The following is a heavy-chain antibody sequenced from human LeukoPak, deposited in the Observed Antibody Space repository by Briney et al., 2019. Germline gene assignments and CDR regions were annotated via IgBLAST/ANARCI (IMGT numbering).Heavy chain of an antibody. V-gene: IGHV3-30*18. Sequence: GGSLRLSCGASGFTFSSYAMNWVRQAPGKGLEWVAVISYDGSNKYYADSVKGRFTISRDNSKNTLYLQMNSLRAEDTAVYYCAKDRSGSYGMDVWGQGTTVTVSS. J-gene: IGHJ6*02. CDR2: ISYDGSNK. D-gene: IGHD1-26*01. CDR1: GFTFSSYA. CDR3: AKDRSGSYGMDV.